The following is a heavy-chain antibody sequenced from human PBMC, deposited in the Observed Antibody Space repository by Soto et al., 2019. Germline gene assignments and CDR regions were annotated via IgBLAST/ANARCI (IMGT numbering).Heavy chain of an antibody. Sequence: QVQLVQSGAEVRKPGASVKVSCKASGYTFINYGISWGRQAPGQGLEWMGWLNTYNGNTNYAQKLQGRVTMTTDTSTSTAYMELRSLRSDDTAVYYCARDPVGPAWFDPWGQGTLVTVSS. CDR2: LNTYNGNT. CDR3: ARDPVGPAWFDP. D-gene: IGHD1-26*01. V-gene: IGHV1-18*01. J-gene: IGHJ5*02. CDR1: GYTFINYG.